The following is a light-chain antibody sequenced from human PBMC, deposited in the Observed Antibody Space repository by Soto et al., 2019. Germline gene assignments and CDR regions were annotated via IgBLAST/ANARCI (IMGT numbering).Light chain of an antibody. Sequence: EIVMTQSPATLSVSPRERATLSCRASQRISSNLAWYQQKPGQAPRLPIYGASTRATGIPDRFSGSGSGTEFTLTISSLQSEDFAVYYCQQYNDWWTFGQGTKVDIK. J-gene: IGKJ1*01. CDR2: GAS. CDR1: QRISSN. V-gene: IGKV3-15*01. CDR3: QQYNDWWT.